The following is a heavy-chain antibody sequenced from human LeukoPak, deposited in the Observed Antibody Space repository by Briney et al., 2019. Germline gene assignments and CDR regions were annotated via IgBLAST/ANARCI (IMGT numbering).Heavy chain of an antibody. D-gene: IGHD3-22*01. CDR1: GFTFDDCA. V-gene: IGHV3-9*01. Sequence: QPGRSLRLSCAASGFTFDDCAMHRVRQAPGKGLEWVSGISWNSGSIGYADSVKGRFTISRDNAKNSLYLQMNSLRADDTAVYYCARVDHSSGYSPLTYWGQGTLVTVSS. J-gene: IGHJ4*02. CDR3: ARVDHSSGYSPLTY. CDR2: ISWNSGSI.